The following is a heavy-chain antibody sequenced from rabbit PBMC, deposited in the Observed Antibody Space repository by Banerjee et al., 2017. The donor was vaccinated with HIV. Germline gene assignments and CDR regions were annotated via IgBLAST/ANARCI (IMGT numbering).Heavy chain of an antibody. CDR2: IDGGGSGAT. D-gene: IGHD4-1*01. CDR1: GFTISSSYW. CDR3: ARDLAGVIGWNFTL. V-gene: IGHV1S45*01. J-gene: IGHJ4*01. Sequence: QEQLEESGGDLVKPEGSLTLTCTASGFTISSSYWISWVRQAPGKGLEWIGDIDGGGSGATYYASWAKGRFTIYSTSSTTVTLQMTSLTAADTATYFCARDLAGVIGWNFTLWGPGTLVTVS.